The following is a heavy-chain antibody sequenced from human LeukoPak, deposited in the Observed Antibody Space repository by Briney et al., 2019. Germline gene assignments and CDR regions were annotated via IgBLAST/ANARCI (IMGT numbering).Heavy chain of an antibody. D-gene: IGHD6-19*01. CDR3: ARDYRSGWYDAFDI. CDR2: ISSSSSYI. CDR1: GFTFSSYS. V-gene: IGHV3-21*01. J-gene: IGHJ3*02. Sequence: GGSLRLSCAASGFTFSSYSMNWVRQAPGKGLEWVSSISSSSSYIYYADSVKGRFTISRDNAKNSLYLQMNSLRAEDMAVYYCARDYRSGWYDAFDIWGQGTMVTVSS.